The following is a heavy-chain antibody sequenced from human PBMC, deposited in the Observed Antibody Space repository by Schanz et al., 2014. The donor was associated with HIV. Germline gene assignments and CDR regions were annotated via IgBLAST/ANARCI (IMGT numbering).Heavy chain of an antibody. J-gene: IGHJ5*02. CDR3: ARDLNRWRDGSEKWFDT. V-gene: IGHV1-2*02. Sequence: QVHLVQSGAEVKKPGASVKVSCKASGYTFISYGITWVRQAPGQGLEWMGWINPNSGGTNYAQKFQGRVTMTRDTSISTAYMELSRLRSDDAAVYYCARDLNRWRDGSEKWFDTWGQGTLVTVSS. CDR2: INPNSGGT. CDR1: GYTFISYG. D-gene: IGHD2-15*01.